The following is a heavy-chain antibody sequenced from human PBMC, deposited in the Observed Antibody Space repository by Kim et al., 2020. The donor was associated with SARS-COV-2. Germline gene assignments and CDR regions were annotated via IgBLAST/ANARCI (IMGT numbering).Heavy chain of an antibody. Sequence: SETLSLTCAVSGGSISSSNWWSWVRQPPGKGLEWIGEIYHSGSTNYNPSLKSRVTISVDKSKNQFSLKLSSVTAADTAVYYCARVTVGYGSATTEDYWGQGTLVTVSS. CDR3: ARVTVGYGSATTEDY. J-gene: IGHJ4*02. V-gene: IGHV4-4*02. CDR1: GGSISSSNW. D-gene: IGHD3-10*01. CDR2: IYHSGST.